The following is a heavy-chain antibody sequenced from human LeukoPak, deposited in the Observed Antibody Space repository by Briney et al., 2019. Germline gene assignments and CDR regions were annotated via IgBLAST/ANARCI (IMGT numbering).Heavy chain of an antibody. CDR3: AGEDDHVGGGWRLKD. J-gene: IGHJ4*02. CDR1: GFIFSSYA. CDR2: ITANGDYT. V-gene: IGHV3-48*03. D-gene: IGHD3-16*01. Sequence: GGSLRLSCAASGFIFSSYAMNWVRQAPGKGPEWLSFITANGDYTFYRDSVKGRFTISRDNAQNSLYLQMSSLRVDDRAIYYCAGEDDHVGGGWRLKDGGKGTLATVS.